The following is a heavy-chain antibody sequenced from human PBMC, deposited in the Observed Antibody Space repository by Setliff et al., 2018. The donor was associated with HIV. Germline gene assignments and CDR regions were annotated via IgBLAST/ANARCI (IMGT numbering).Heavy chain of an antibody. Sequence: ASVKVSCKSSGYSFTNHYMHWVRQAPGKGLEWMGWISAYTANTNYAQNLQGRVTLTTDTSTSTAYMELRSLRSDDTAVYYCARVRVGATPLDYWGQGTLVTVSS. V-gene: IGHV1-18*04. D-gene: IGHD1-26*01. CDR1: GYSFTNHY. CDR3: ARVRVGATPLDY. CDR2: ISAYTANT. J-gene: IGHJ4*02.